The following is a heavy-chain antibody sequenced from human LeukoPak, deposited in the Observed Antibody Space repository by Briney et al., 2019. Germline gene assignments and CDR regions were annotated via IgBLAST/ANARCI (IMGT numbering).Heavy chain of an antibody. CDR3: ARENGYKYDY. Sequence: SETLSLTCTVSGGSISSYYWSWIRQPPGKGLEWIGSIYHSGSTNYNPSLKSRVTISADTSKNQFSLKLRSVTAADTAVYYCARENGYKYDYWGQGTLVTVSS. CDR1: GGSISSYY. D-gene: IGHD5-24*01. CDR2: IYHSGST. V-gene: IGHV4-59*01. J-gene: IGHJ4*02.